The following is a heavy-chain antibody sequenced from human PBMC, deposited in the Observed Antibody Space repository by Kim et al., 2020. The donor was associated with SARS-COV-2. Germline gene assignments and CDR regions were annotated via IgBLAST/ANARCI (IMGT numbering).Heavy chain of an antibody. V-gene: IGHV4-59*13. CDR1: GASIRSYY. CDR2: VHTKGES. CDR3: AKWPGGLRSFDI. D-gene: IGHD5-12*01. Sequence: SETLSLTCSVSGASIRSYYWNWIRQSPGKALEWIGYVHTKGESDYNPSLKSRVTLSVDTSKSQFSLSLRSLTAADTAVYYCAKWPGGLRSFDIGGQGT. J-gene: IGHJ3*02.